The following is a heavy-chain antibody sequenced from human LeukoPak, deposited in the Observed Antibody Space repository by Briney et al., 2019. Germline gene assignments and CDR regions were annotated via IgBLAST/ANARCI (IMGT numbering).Heavy chain of an antibody. CDR1: GFTFSSYS. Sequence: GGSLRLSCAASGFTFSSYSMNWVRQAPGKGLEWVSSISSSSSYIYYADSVKGRFTISRDNAKNSLYLQMNSLRAEDTAVNYCARVRTVTNFDYWGQGTLVTVSS. CDR3: ARVRTVTNFDY. D-gene: IGHD4-17*01. CDR2: ISSSSSYI. V-gene: IGHV3-21*01. J-gene: IGHJ4*02.